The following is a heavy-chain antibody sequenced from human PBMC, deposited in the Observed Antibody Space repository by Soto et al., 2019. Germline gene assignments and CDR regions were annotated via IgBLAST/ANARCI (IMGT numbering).Heavy chain of an antibody. CDR3: ARLGAFFQALDS. CDR2: IYFAGTT. J-gene: IGHJ4*02. CDR1: GASISPNY. D-gene: IGHD3-16*01. V-gene: IGHV4-59*08. Sequence: SETLSLTCTVSGASISPNYWSWIRQPPGKGLEWIGYIYFAGTTTYNPSLRSRVSMSVDTSASHFSLNLTSVTAADTAIYYCARLGAFFQALDSWGQGTLVTVSS.